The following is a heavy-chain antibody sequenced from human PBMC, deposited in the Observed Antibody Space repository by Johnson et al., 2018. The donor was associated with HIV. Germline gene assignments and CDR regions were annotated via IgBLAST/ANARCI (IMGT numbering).Heavy chain of an antibody. CDR1: GFSISSNY. CDR3: ARELLPYCSGGSCYSGEIHAFDI. Sequence: VQLVESGGGLVQPGGSLRLSCAASGFSISSNYMSWIRQAPGKGLEWVANIKQDESEKYYVDSVKGRFTISRDNAKNSLYLQMNSLRAEDTAVYYCARELLPYCSGGSCYSGEIHAFDIWGQGTMVTVSS. D-gene: IGHD2-15*01. J-gene: IGHJ3*02. V-gene: IGHV3-7*03. CDR2: IKQDESEK.